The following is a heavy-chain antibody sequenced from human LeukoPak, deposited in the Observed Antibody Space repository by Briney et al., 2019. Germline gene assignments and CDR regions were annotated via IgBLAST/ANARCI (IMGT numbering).Heavy chain of an antibody. D-gene: IGHD2-2*01. J-gene: IGHJ6*03. CDR2: IYTSGST. Sequence: SETLSLTCTVSGGPISSYYWSWIRQPPGKGLEWIGRIYTSGSTNYNPSLKSRVTMSVDTSKNQVSLKLSSVTAADTAVYYCARDTRRKIVVVPAATLTYYYYYYMDVWGKGATVTVSS. CDR1: GGPISSYY. CDR3: ARDTRRKIVVVPAATLTYYYYYYMDV. V-gene: IGHV4-4*07.